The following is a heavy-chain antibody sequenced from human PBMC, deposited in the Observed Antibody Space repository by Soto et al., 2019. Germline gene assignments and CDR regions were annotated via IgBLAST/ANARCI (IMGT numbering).Heavy chain of an antibody. V-gene: IGHV3-23*01. CDR1: GFTFSSYA. CDR3: AKGWGLRLGYYYYGMDV. CDR2: ISGSGGST. D-gene: IGHD5-12*01. J-gene: IGHJ6*02. Sequence: GGSLRLSCAASGFTFSSYAMSWVRQAPGKGLEWVSAISGSGGSTYYADSVKGRFTISRDNSKNTLYLQMNSLRAEDTAVYYCAKGWGLRLGYYYYGMDVWGQGTTVTVSS.